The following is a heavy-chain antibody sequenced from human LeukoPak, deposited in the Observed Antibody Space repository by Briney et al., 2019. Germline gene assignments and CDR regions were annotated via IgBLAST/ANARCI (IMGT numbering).Heavy chain of an antibody. V-gene: IGHV3-11*01. Sequence: GGSLRLSCAASGFTFSDYYMSWIRQAPGKGLEWVSYISSSGSTIYYADSVKGRFTISRDNAKNSLYLQMNSLRAEGTAVYYCARGGELDYYYYYGMDVWGQGTTVTVSS. D-gene: IGHD3-3*02. CDR3: ARGGELDYYYYYGMDV. J-gene: IGHJ6*02. CDR1: GFTFSDYY. CDR2: ISSSGSTI.